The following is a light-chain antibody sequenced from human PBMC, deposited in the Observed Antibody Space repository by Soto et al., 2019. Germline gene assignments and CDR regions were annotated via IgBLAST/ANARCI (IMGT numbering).Light chain of an antibody. CDR2: RSN. CDR3: AAWDDSLSAVV. J-gene: IGLJ2*01. V-gene: IGLV1-47*01. Sequence: QSVLTQPPSVSWTPGQRVTISCSGSSSNIGKNYVYWYQQVPGTAPKLLIYRSNQRPSGVPDRFSGSKSGSSASLAISGLRSEDEGDYYCAAWDDSLSAVVFGGGTQLTVL. CDR1: SSNIGKNY.